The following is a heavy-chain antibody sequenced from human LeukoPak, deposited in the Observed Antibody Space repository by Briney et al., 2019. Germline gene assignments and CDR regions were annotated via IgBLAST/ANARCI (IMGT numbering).Heavy chain of an antibody. D-gene: IGHD6-13*01. CDR2: INPGAGST. V-gene: IGHV1-46*01. Sequence: ASVKVSCKASGYTSTNYYIHWVRQAPGQGLEWLGIINPGAGSTSYAQKFRGRVTMTRDTSTSTVYMDLSSLTSEDTAVYKCARGGSWYYFDNWGQGTLVTVSS. CDR1: GYTSTNYY. J-gene: IGHJ4*02. CDR3: ARGGSWYYFDN.